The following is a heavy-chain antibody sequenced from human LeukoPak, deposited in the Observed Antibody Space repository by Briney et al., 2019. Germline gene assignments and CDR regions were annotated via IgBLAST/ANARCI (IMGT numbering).Heavy chain of an antibody. CDR3: AKNMYYDFWSGYSRIDP. D-gene: IGHD3-3*01. V-gene: IGHV3-23*01. J-gene: IGHJ5*02. CDR1: VFTFSSYA. Sequence: PGGSLRLSCAASVFTFSSYAMSWVRQAPGKGLEWVSAISGSGGSTYYADSVKGRFTISRDNSKNTLYLQMNSLRAEDTAVYYCAKNMYYDFWSGYSRIDPWGQGTLVTVSS. CDR2: ISGSGGST.